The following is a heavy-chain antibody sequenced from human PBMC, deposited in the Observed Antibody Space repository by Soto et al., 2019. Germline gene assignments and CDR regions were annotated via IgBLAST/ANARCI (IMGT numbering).Heavy chain of an antibody. J-gene: IGHJ4*02. D-gene: IGHD5-18*01. CDR1: GFTYSNAW. CDR3: TTVIPGYSYGLN. CDR2: IKSKTDGGTT. V-gene: IGHV3-15*07. Sequence: EVQLVESGGGLVKPGGSLRLSCAASGFTYSNAWMNWVRQAPRKGLEWVGRIKSKTDGGTTDYAAPVKGRFTISRDDSKNTLYLQMNSLKTEDTAVYYCTTVIPGYSYGLNWGQGTLVTVSS.